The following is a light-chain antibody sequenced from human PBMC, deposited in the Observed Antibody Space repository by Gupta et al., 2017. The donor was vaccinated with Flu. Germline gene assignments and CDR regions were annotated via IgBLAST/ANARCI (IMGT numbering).Light chain of an antibody. Sequence: DIRMTQSPSSLSASVGDRVTLTCRASQNILTYVNWYQQKPGRAPKLLLSDASRLQVGVPSRFSGSGSGTDFTLTIDSLQPEDFATYFCQQGYAIPSTFGQGTKVEI. CDR2: DAS. CDR3: QQGYAIPST. CDR1: QNILTY. J-gene: IGKJ1*01. V-gene: IGKV1-39*01.